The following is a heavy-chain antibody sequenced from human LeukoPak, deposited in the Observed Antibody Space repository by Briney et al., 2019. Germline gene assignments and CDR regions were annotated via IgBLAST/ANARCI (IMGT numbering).Heavy chain of an antibody. CDR3: VKTLSGSSGYQRAFDI. J-gene: IGHJ3*02. CDR1: GFTFGDYA. D-gene: IGHD3-22*01. V-gene: IGHV3-9*01. CDR2: ISWDRNTI. Sequence: PGGSLRLSCAASGFTFGDYAMHWVRQAPGKGLEWVSGISWDRNTIAYADAVKGRFTISRDNAKKSLYLQMNRLRAEDTALYYCVKTLSGSSGYQRAFDIWGKGTMVTVSS.